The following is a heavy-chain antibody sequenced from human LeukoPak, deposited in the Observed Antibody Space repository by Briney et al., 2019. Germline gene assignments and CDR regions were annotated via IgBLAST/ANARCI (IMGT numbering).Heavy chain of an antibody. CDR1: GFTVSNYT. CDR3: ARAQVGYNWFDP. V-gene: IGHV3-21*01. D-gene: IGHD1-26*01. J-gene: IGHJ5*02. CDR2: ISRRSTYI. Sequence: GGSLRLSCAASGFTVSNYTINWVRQPPGKGLEWVSSISRRSTYIYYADSVKGRFTISKDNAKNSLYLQMDSLRAEDTAVYYCARAQVGYNWFDPWGQGTLATVSS.